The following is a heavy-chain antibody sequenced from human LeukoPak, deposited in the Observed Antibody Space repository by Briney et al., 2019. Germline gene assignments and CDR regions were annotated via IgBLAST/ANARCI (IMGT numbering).Heavy chain of an antibody. Sequence: GGSLRLSCAASGFTFSDYYMSWIRQAPGKGLEWVSYISSSGRTIYYADSVKGRFTTSRDNAKNSLYLQMNSLRAEDTAVYYCARGAYGDYVPFDYWGQGTLVTVSS. D-gene: IGHD4-17*01. CDR3: ARGAYGDYVPFDY. V-gene: IGHV3-11*04. J-gene: IGHJ4*02. CDR2: ISSSGRTI. CDR1: GFTFSDYY.